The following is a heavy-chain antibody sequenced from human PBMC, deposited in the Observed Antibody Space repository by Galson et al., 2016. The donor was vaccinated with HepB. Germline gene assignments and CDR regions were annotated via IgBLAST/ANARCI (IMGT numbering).Heavy chain of an antibody. V-gene: IGHV3-23*01. D-gene: IGHD3-10*01. CDR3: AKRSPYYFDY. J-gene: IGHJ4*02. Sequence: SLRLSCAASGFTFSSYGMGWLRRAPGKGLECVATISTAGGYAYYADSVKGRLPLSRDNSKNTLYLQINSLRAEDTAIYYCAKRSPYYFDYWGQGTQVTVSS. CDR2: ISTAGGYA. CDR1: GFTFSSYG.